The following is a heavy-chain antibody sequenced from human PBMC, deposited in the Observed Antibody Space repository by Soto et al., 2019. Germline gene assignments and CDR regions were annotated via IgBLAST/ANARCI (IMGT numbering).Heavy chain of an antibody. CDR1: GYSVSSNSAA. CDR2: TYYRSKWYN. D-gene: IGHD2-2*01. V-gene: IGHV6-1*01. J-gene: IGHJ6*02. CDR3: ARGYCSSTSCKASDYYFSGMDV. Sequence: SHTLPLTCAIPGYSVSSNSAAWNLIRQSPSRGLEWLGRTYYRSKWYNDYAVSVKSRITINPDTSKNQFSLQLNSVTPEDTAVYYCARGYCSSTSCKASDYYFSGMDVWGQGTTVTVSS.